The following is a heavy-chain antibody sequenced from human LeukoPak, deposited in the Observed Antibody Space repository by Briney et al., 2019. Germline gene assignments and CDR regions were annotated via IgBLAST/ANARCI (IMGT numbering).Heavy chain of an antibody. CDR2: ITKSGDST. J-gene: IGHJ6*02. Sequence: GGPLRLSCAASGFTFSAFGMNWVRQAPGKGLEWVSTITKSGDSTYYVDSVKGRFTISRDNSKNTLYLQMNSLRAEDTAKYYCTKDYCGKFCSAVWGQGTTVTVSS. CDR3: TKDYCGKFCSAV. CDR1: GFTFSAFG. D-gene: IGHD3-9*01. V-gene: IGHV3-23*01.